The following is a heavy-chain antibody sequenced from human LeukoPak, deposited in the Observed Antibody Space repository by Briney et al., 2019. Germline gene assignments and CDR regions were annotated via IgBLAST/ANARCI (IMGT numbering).Heavy chain of an antibody. V-gene: IGHV4-34*01. Sequence: SETLSLTCAVSGGSFSGYYWSWIRQPPGKGLEWIGEINHSGSTNSNPSLKSRVTISVDTSKNQFSLKLSSVTAADTAVYYCARGTGWGQLPYYYYYGMDVWGQGTTVTVSS. CDR2: INHSGST. CDR3: ARGTGWGQLPYYYYYGMDV. J-gene: IGHJ6*02. D-gene: IGHD2-2*01. CDR1: GGSFSGYY.